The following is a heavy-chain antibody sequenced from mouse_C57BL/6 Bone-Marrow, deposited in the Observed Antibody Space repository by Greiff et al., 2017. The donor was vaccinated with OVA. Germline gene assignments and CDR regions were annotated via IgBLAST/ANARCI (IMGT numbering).Heavy chain of an antibody. Sequence: VKLQQPGAELVKPGASVKMSCKASGYTFTSYWITWVKQRPGQGLEWIGDIYPGSGSTNYNEKFKSKATLTVDTSSSPAYMQLSSLSSEDSAVYYCARDDGYSPWFAYWGQGTLVTVSA. CDR1: GYTFTSYW. CDR2: IYPGSGST. CDR3: ARDDGYSPWFAY. J-gene: IGHJ3*01. D-gene: IGHD2-3*01. V-gene: IGHV1-55*01.